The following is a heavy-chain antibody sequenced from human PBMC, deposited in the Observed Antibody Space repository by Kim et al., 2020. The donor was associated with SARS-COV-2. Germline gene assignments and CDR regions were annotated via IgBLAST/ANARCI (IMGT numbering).Heavy chain of an antibody. CDR1: GYTFTSYG. CDR2: ISAYNGNT. D-gene: IGHD2-15*01. CDR3: ARDTARYCSGGSCYSDY. J-gene: IGHJ4*02. Sequence: ASVKVSCKASGYTFTSYGISWVRQAPGQGLEWMGWISAYNGNTNYAQKLQGRVTMTTDTSTSTAYMELRSLRSDDTAVYYCARDTARYCSGGSCYSDYWGQRALVTVSS. V-gene: IGHV1-18*01.